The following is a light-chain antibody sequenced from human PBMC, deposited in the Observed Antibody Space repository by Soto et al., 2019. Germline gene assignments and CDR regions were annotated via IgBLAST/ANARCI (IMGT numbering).Light chain of an antibody. CDR2: AAS. CDR1: QDISSW. CDR3: QQANSFPRT. Sequence: DIQMTQSPSSVSASVGDRATITCRPSQDISSWLAWYRQKPGKAPELLIFAASRLQRGVPSRFSGSGSGTDFTLTISSLQTEDFATYYCQQANSFPRTFGPGTKVDIK. V-gene: IGKV1-12*01. J-gene: IGKJ3*01.